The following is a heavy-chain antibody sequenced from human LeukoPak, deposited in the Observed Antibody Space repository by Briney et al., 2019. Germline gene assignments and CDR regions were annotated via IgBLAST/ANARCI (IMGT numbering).Heavy chain of an antibody. J-gene: IGHJ3*02. CDR3: ARGIYCSGGVCSPVGAFDI. V-gene: IGHV3-13*01. D-gene: IGHD2-21*02. CDR1: GFTFSTYD. Sequence: PGGSLRLSCAASGFTFSTYDMHWIRQVPGKGLEWVSGIRTAGDAYYADSIKGRFTFSRENAKNSSFLQMNGLRVWDTAGYDCARGIYCSGGVCSPVGAFDIWGQGTVVTVSS. CDR2: IRTAGDA.